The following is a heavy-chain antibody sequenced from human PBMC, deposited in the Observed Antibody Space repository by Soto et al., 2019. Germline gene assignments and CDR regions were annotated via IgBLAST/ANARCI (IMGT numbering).Heavy chain of an antibody. Sequence: GGSLRLSCAASGFTFSNAWMSWVRQAPGKGLEWVGRIKSKTDGGTTDYAAPVKGRFTISRDDSKNTLYLQMNSLKTEDTAMYYCTTDLPGADPYYYDSSGYYHWGQGTLVTVSS. CDR2: IKSKTDGGTT. V-gene: IGHV3-15*01. CDR1: GFTFSNAW. CDR3: TTDLPGADPYYYDSSGYYH. D-gene: IGHD3-22*01. J-gene: IGHJ5*02.